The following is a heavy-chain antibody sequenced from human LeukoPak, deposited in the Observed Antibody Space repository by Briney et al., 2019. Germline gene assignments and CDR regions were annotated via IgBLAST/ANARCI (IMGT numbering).Heavy chain of an antibody. CDR2: IYTDGSST. D-gene: IGHD1-14*01. CDR1: GFSFSNYW. Sequence: GGSLRLSCAASGFSFSNYWMHWVRQAPGKGLVWVSRIYTDGSSTNYADSVKGRFTISRDNAKNTLFLQMNSLRAEDTAVYYCARGASNRFDYWGQGTLVTVSS. V-gene: IGHV3-74*01. J-gene: IGHJ4*02. CDR3: ARGASNRFDY.